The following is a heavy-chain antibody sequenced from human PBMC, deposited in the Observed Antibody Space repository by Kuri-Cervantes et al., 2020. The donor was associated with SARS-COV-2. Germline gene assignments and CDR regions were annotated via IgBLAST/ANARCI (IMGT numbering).Heavy chain of an antibody. CDR2: IYYSGST. Sequence: GSLRLSCTVSGGSISSSSYYWGWIRQPPGKGLEWLGSIYYSGSTYYNPSLKSRVTISVDTSKNQFSLKLSSVTAADTAVYYCARRAFGEKGVPNDYWGQGTLVTVSS. D-gene: IGHD3-10*01. V-gene: IGHV4-39*01. CDR1: GGSISSSSYY. J-gene: IGHJ4*02. CDR3: ARRAFGEKGVPNDY.